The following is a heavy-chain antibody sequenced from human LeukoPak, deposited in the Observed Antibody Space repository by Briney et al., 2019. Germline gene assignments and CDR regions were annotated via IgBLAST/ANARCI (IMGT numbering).Heavy chain of an antibody. D-gene: IGHD6-13*01. CDR3: TSQYSSSWYYFDY. Sequence: SETLSLTCTVSGGSISSYYWSWIRQPPGKGLEWIGYIYYSGSTNYNPSLKSRVTISVDTSKNQFSLKLSSVTAADTAVYYCTSQYSSSWYYFDYWGQGTLVTVSS. CDR2: IYYSGST. V-gene: IGHV4-59*01. J-gene: IGHJ4*02. CDR1: GGSISSYY.